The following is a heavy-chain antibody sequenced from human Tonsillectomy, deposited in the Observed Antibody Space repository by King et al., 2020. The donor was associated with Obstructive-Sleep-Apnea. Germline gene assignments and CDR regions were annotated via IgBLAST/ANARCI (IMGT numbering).Heavy chain of an antibody. Sequence: QLVQSGGGLVQPGGSLRLSCSASGFTVSSYAMHWVRQAPGKGLEYVSAISSNGGSTYYADSVKGRFTISRDNSKNTLYLQMSSLRAEDTAVYYCVKSSTFGSQALRYFDFTESFDYWGQGTLVTVSS. V-gene: IGHV3-64D*09. D-gene: IGHD3-9*01. CDR1: GFTVSSYA. J-gene: IGHJ4*02. CDR3: VKSSTFGSQALRYFDFTESFDY. CDR2: ISSNGGST.